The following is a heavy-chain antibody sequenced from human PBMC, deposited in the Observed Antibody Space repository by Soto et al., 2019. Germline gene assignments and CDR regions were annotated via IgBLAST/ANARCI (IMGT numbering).Heavy chain of an antibody. Sequence: SETLSLTCAVYGGSFSGYYWSWVRQPPGKGLEWIGEINHSGSTNYNPSLKSRVTISVDTSKNQFSLKLSSVTAADTAVYYCARAGFIIKYYYYGMDVWGQGTTVTVSS. D-gene: IGHD3-16*02. CDR2: INHSGST. V-gene: IGHV4-34*01. CDR1: GGSFSGYY. CDR3: ARAGFIIKYYYYGMDV. J-gene: IGHJ6*02.